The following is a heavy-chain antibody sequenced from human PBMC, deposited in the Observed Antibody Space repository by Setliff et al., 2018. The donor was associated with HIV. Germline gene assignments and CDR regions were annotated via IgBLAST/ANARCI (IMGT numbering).Heavy chain of an antibody. Sequence: PSETLSLICTVSGGSIGGYYWSWIRQSPRTRLEWIGYVSSIGNTNYNPSLKSRVTISVDTSKNQFSLQLNSVTAADTAVYFCARTRAPYFFDFWGQGAQVTVSS. J-gene: IGHJ4*02. CDR2: VSSIGNT. CDR1: GGSIGGYY. V-gene: IGHV4-4*08. D-gene: IGHD1-26*01. CDR3: ARTRAPYFFDF.